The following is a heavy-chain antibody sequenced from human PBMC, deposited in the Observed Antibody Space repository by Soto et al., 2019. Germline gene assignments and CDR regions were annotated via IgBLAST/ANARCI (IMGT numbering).Heavy chain of an antibody. V-gene: IGHV4-61*01. Sequence: SETLSLTCSVSGGSVRSGNHFWNWIRQPPGRGLEWLGYMYYTGVTNYNPSLKSRVRMSVDTSKNEFSLELTSLTAADTAVYYCARGGEPLGYYGLDVWGQG. J-gene: IGHJ6*02. CDR2: MYYTGVT. CDR3: ARGGEPLGYYGLDV. CDR1: GGSVRSGNHF.